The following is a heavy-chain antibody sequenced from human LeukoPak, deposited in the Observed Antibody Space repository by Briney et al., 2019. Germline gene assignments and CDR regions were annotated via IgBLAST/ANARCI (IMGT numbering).Heavy chain of an antibody. CDR2: SNPGNSDT. J-gene: IGHJ4*02. V-gene: IGHV5-51*01. CDR3: ARTIVGATTALDY. Sequence: ETSLKISCKGSGYSFTSYWIGWVRQMPGKGLEWMGISNPGNSDTKYSPSFQGQVTISADKSISTAYLQWSSLKASDTAMYYCARTIVGATTALDYWGRGTLVTV. CDR1: GYSFTSYW. D-gene: IGHD1-26*01.